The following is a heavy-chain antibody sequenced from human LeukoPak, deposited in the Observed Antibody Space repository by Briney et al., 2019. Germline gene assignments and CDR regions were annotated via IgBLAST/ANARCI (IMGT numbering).Heavy chain of an antibody. V-gene: IGHV3-11*01. CDR3: ARTGTYYYDT. D-gene: IGHD3-22*01. Sequence: PGGSLRLSCAASGFTFSDYYMTWIRQAPGKGLEWVSHISSGGRTIYYADSVKGRLTISRDNAKNSLYLQMNSLRAEDTAVYYCARTGTYYYDTWGQGTLVTVSS. J-gene: IGHJ4*02. CDR1: GFTFSDYY. CDR2: ISSGGRTI.